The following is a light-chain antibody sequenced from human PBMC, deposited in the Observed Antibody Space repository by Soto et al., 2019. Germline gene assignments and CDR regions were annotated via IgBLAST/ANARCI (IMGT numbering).Light chain of an antibody. CDR3: QQYGSSPQS. CDR2: GAS. V-gene: IGKV3-20*01. J-gene: IGKJ1*01. CDR1: QSVSSSY. Sequence: EIVLTQSPGTLSLSPGERATLTCRASQSVSSSYLGWYQQKLGQAPRLLIYGASSRATGIPDRFSGSGSGTDFSLSISRLEPEDFAVYYCQQYGSSPQSFGQVNKVEIK.